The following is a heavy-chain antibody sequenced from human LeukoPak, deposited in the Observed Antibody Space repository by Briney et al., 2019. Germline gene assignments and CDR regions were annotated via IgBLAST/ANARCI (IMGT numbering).Heavy chain of an antibody. V-gene: IGHV4-4*09. J-gene: IGHJ4*02. Sequence: SETLSLTCTVSGGSISSYYWSWIRQPPGKGLEWIGYIYTSGSTNYNPSLNSRVTISVDTSKNQFSLKLSSVTAADTAVYYCARRSYSSRALDYWGQGTLVTVSS. CDR1: GGSISSYY. CDR3: ARRSYSSRALDY. CDR2: IYTSGST. D-gene: IGHD6-13*01.